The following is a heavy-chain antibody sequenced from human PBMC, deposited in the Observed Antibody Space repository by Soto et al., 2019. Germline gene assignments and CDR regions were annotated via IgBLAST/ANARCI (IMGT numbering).Heavy chain of an antibody. V-gene: IGHV1-18*01. J-gene: IGHJ6*02. CDR3: ASYHLNSYYYGMDV. CDR1: GYTFTSYG. CDR2: ISAYNGNT. Sequence: QVQLVQSGAAVKKPGASVKVSCKASGYTFTSYGFSWVRQAPGQGLEWMGWISAYNGNTNYAQKLQGRVTMTTDTSTSTAYMALRSLRSDATAVYYCASYHLNSYYYGMDVWGQGTTVTVSS.